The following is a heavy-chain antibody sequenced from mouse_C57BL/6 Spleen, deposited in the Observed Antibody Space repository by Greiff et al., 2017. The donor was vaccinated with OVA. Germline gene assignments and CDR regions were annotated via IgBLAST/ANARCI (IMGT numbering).Heavy chain of an antibody. J-gene: IGHJ1*03. D-gene: IGHD1-1*01. CDR1: GFSLTSYG. CDR3: ARHYYGSSYWYFDV. CDR2: IWSDGST. Sequence: QVQLQQSGPGLVAPSQSLSITCTVSGFSLTSYGVHWVRQPPGKGLEWLVVIWSDGSTNYNSALKSRLSISKDNSKSQVFLKMNSLQTDDTAMYXGARHYYGSSYWYFDVWGTGTTVTVSS. V-gene: IGHV2-6-1*01.